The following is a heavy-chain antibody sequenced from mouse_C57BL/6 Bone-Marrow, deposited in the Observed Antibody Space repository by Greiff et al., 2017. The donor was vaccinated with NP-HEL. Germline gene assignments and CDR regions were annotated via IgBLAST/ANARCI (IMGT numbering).Heavy chain of an antibody. V-gene: IGHV7-3*01. Sequence: EVQRVESGGGLVQPGGSLSLSCAASGFTFTDYYMSWVRQPPGKALEWLGFIRNKANGYTTEYSASVKGRFTISRDNSQSILYLQMNALRAEDSATYYCARLNGWDFDYWGQGTTLTVSS. CDR1: GFTFTDYY. CDR3: ARLNGWDFDY. J-gene: IGHJ2*01. D-gene: IGHD2-2*01. CDR2: IRNKANGYTT.